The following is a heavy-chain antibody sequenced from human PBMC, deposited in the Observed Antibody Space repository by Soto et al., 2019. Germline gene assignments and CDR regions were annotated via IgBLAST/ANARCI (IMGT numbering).Heavy chain of an antibody. D-gene: IGHD3-22*01. CDR1: GFTVSSNY. CDR3: ARGYYDSSGYPVDY. Sequence: EVPLVETGGGLIQPGGSLRLSCAASGFTVSSNYMSWVRQAPGKGLEWVSVIYSGGSTYYADSVKGRFTISRDNSKNTLYLQMNSLRAEDTAVYYCARGYYDSSGYPVDYWGQGTLVTVSS. J-gene: IGHJ4*02. CDR2: IYSGGST. V-gene: IGHV3-53*02.